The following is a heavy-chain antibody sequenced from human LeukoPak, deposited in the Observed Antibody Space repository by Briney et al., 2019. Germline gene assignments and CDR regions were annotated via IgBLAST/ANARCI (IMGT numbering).Heavy chain of an antibody. J-gene: IGHJ4*02. CDR2: INPNSGGT. V-gene: IGHV1-2*02. CDR1: GYTFTGYY. Sequence: ASVKVSCKASGYTFTGYYMHWVRQAPGQGLEWMGWINPNSGGTNCAQKFQGRVTMTRDTSISTAYMELSRLRSDDTAVYYCAAGFWSGYYSKWGQGTLVTVSS. D-gene: IGHD3-3*01. CDR3: AAGFWSGYYSK.